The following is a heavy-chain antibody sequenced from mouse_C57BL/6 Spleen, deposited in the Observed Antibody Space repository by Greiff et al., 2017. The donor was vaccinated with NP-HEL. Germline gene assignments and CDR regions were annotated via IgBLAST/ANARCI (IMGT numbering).Heavy chain of an antibody. CDR1: GYTFTSYW. CDR3: ARREITTWYFDV. J-gene: IGHJ1*03. D-gene: IGHD1-1*01. CDR2: IDPSDSYT. V-gene: IGHV1-50*01. Sequence: QVHVKQPGAELVKPGASVKLSCKASGYTFTSYWMQWVKQRPGQGLEWIGEIDPSDSYTNYNQKFKGKATLTVDTSSSTAYMQLSSLTSEDSAVYYCARREITTWYFDVWGTGTTVTVSS.